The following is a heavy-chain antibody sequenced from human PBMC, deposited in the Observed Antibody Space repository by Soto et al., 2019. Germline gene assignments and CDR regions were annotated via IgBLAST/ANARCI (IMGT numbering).Heavy chain of an antibody. J-gene: IGHJ4*02. D-gene: IGHD1-7*01. CDR2: IHSSGTT. V-gene: IGHV4-4*07. CDR1: SGSINSFY. CDR3: ARDRIIGTSYSDY. Sequence: QVQLQESGPGLVKRSETLSLNCTVSSGSINSFYWSWIRQPAGKGLAWIGRIHSSGTTNYNPSLKSRVTMSVDPSKNQFSLKLTSVTAADAAVYYCARDRIIGTSYSDYWGQGILVTVSS.